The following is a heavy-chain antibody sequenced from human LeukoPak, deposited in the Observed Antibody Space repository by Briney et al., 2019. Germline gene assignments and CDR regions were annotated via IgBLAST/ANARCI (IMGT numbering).Heavy chain of an antibody. V-gene: IGHV3-33*06. D-gene: IGHD2-2*01. CDR3: AKESGYCSSTSCFADAFDI. Sequence: PGGSLRLSCAASGFTFSSYGMHWVRQAPGKGLEWVAMIWYDGSNKYYADSVKGRLTISRDNSKTTLHLQMNSLRAEDTAVYYCAKESGYCSSTSCFADAFDIWGQGTMVTVSS. J-gene: IGHJ3*02. CDR1: GFTFSSYG. CDR2: IWYDGSNK.